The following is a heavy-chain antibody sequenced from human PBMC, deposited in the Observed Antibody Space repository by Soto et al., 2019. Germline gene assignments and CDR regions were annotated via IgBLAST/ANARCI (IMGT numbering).Heavy chain of an antibody. D-gene: IGHD3-3*01. Sequence: WTWLRRPPGKGLEWIGEINHTGSTKYNPSLKSRVTISLDTSKNQFSLSLRSVTAADTAVYYCARGREIFGAVTPFEYWGQGTQVAVSS. CDR3: ARGREIFGAVTPFEY. V-gene: IGHV4-34*01. CDR2: INHTGST. J-gene: IGHJ4*02.